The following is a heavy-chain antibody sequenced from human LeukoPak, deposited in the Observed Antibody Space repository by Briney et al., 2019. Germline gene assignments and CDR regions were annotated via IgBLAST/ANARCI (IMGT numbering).Heavy chain of an antibody. CDR3: ARDLAWGAFDY. V-gene: IGHV3-23*01. J-gene: IGHJ4*02. CDR1: GFTFSNYG. D-gene: IGHD7-27*01. CDR2: ISPRGGGT. Sequence: GGSLRLSCAASGFTFSNYGMNWVRQAPGKGLEWLSGISPRGGGTYYADSVKGRFTISRDDSKSTLSLQMNSLRVEDTAVYYCARDLAWGAFDYWGQGPLVSVSS.